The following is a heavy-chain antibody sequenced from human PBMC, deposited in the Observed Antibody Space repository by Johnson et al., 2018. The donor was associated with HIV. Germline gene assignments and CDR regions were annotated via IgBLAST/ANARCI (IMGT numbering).Heavy chain of an antibody. D-gene: IGHD2-8*01. Sequence: VQLVESGGGVVQPGRSLRLSCAASGFTFSSYAMHWVRQAPGKGLEWVAVISYDGSNKYYADSVKGRFTISRDKSKTTLYLQMNSLRAEDTAVYYCASVGYCTNGVCLHDACDIWGQGTMVTVSS. CDR2: ISYDGSNK. J-gene: IGHJ3*02. V-gene: IGHV3-30-3*01. CDR3: ASVGYCTNGVCLHDACDI. CDR1: GFTFSSYA.